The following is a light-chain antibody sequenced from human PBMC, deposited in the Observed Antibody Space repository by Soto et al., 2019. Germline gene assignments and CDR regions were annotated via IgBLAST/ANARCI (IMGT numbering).Light chain of an antibody. CDR3: MQGRQTPIT. V-gene: IGKV2-28*01. Sequence: DVVMTQSPLSLPVTPGEPASISCRSSQSLLHSSGNNYLDWYVQKPGQSPQLLIYWGSNRASGVPDRFRGSGSGTDFTLKINRVEAEDFGVYYCMQGRQTPITFGQGTQLEIK. CDR2: WGS. CDR1: QSLLHSSGNNY. J-gene: IGKJ5*01.